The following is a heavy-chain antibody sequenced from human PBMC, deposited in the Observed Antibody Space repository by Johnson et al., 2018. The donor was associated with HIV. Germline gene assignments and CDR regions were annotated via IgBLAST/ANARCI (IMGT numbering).Heavy chain of an antibody. CDR3: ARDRGLDAFDI. D-gene: IGHD3-10*01. Sequence: QVQLVESGGGVVQPGRSLRLSCAASGFTFSSYGMHWVRQAPGKGLEWVAVIWYDGSNKNYVDSVKGRFTISRDNSKNTLYLQMNSLRVEDTAVYYCARDRGLDAFDIWGQGTMVTVSS. V-gene: IGHV3-33*01. CDR1: GFTFSSYG. J-gene: IGHJ3*02. CDR2: IWYDGSNK.